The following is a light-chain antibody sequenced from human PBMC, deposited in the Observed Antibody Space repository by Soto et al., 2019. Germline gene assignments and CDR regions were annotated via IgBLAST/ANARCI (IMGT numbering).Light chain of an antibody. CDR3: SSFTASSTYV. CDR1: SSEIGSNNR. CDR2: DVT. V-gene: IGLV2-18*02. Sequence: QSVLTQPPPVSGSPGQSVAISCSGSSSEIGSNNRVSWYQQSPGTAPKLMIYDVTNRPSGVPDRFSGSKSGNTASLTISGLQAEDEADYYCSSFTASSTYVFGTGTKVTVL. J-gene: IGLJ1*01.